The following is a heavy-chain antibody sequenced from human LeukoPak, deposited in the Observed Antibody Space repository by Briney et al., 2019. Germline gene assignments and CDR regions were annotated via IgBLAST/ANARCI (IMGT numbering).Heavy chain of an antibody. J-gene: IGHJ4*02. Sequence: ASVKVSCKASGYTFTGYYMHWVRHAPGQGLEWMGWINPNSGGSNYAQKFQDRVTMTRDTSISTAYMELSRLTSDDTAVYYCARDQGDTSLVEYYFDYWGQGTLVTVSS. V-gene: IGHV1-2*02. CDR1: GYTFTGYY. D-gene: IGHD5-18*01. CDR2: INPNSGGS. CDR3: ARDQGDTSLVEYYFDY.